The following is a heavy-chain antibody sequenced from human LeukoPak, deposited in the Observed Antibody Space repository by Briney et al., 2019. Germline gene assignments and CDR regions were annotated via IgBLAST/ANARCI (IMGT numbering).Heavy chain of an antibody. V-gene: IGHV3-23*01. Sequence: PGGSLRLSCAASGFTFNSYAMSWVRQAPGKGLEWVSAISGSGGSTYYADSVKGRFTISRDNSKNTLYLQMNSLRAEDTAIYYCAKGLNYYYYYMDVWGKGTTVTVSS. CDR1: GFTFNSYA. J-gene: IGHJ6*03. CDR3: AKGLNYYYYYMDV. CDR2: ISGSGGST.